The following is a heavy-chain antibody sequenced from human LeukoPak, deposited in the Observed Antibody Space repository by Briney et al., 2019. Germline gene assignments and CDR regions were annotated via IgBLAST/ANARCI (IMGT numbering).Heavy chain of an antibody. V-gene: IGHV1-2*02. CDR3: ARGLGNNRGWFDP. J-gene: IGHJ5*02. CDR2: INPNSGGT. CDR1: GYTFTGYY. Sequence: ASVKVSCKASGYTFTGYYMHWVRQAPGQGLEWMGWINPNSGGTNYAQKFQGRVTMTRDTSTSTVYMELSSLRSEDTAVYYCARGLGNNRGWFDPWGQGTLVTVSS. D-gene: IGHD1/OR15-1a*01.